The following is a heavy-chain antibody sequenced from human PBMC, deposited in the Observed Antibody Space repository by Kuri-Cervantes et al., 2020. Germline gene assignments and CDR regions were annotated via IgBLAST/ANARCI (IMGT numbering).Heavy chain of an antibody. CDR2: IYSCGST. J-gene: IGHJ5*02. D-gene: IGHD2-2*01. CDR1: GFTVSSNY. CDR3: ARDDDPDIVVVPAEYNWFDP. V-gene: IGHV3-66*03. Sequence: GESLKISCAASGFTVSSNYMSWVRQAPGKGLEWVSVIYSCGSTYYADSVKGRFTTSRDNSKNTLYLQMNSLRAEDTAVYYCARDDDPDIVVVPAEYNWFDPWGQGTLVTVSS.